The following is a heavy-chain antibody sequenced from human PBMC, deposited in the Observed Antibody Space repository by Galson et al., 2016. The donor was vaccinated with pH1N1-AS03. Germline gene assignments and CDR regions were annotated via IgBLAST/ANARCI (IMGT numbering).Heavy chain of an antibody. CDR2: ISYDGTNR. V-gene: IGHV3-30*04. CDR3: ARGVSPPSENYYGAGFDY. Sequence: SLRLSCAASGFTFNNCPMHWVRQAPGKGLEWVAIISYDGTNRHYADSVKGRFTISRDNSKNTPHLQMNTLRVEDTAMYYCARGVSPPSENYYGAGFDYWGQGSLVAVSS. J-gene: IGHJ4*02. CDR1: GFTFNNCP. D-gene: IGHD1-26*01.